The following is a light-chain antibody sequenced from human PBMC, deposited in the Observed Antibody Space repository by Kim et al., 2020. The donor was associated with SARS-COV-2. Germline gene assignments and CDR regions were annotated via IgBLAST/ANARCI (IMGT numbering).Light chain of an antibody. CDR1: CGDICKYQF. Sequence: SVPIPRPVPCGDICKYQFVSWYQQHPSSVPTLILFEVSKRPSGVPDRFSGAKSGNTASLTVSGLHAEDEADFYCSSFAGSNNWVFGGGTQLTV. V-gene: IGLV2-8*01. CDR2: EVS. CDR3: SSFAGSNNWV. J-gene: IGLJ3*02.